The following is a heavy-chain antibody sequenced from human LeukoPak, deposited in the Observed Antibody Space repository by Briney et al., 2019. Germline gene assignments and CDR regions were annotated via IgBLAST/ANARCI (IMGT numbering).Heavy chain of an antibody. CDR1: GFTFSSYA. J-gene: IGHJ4*02. V-gene: IGHV3-23*01. D-gene: IGHD4-17*01. Sequence: GRSLRLSCAASGFTFSSYAMRWVRQAPGKGLEWVSAISGSGGSTYYADSVKGRFTIPRDNSKNTLYLQMNSLRAEDTAVYYCAKNRGTTTVTTFLVYWGQGNLVTVSS. CDR2: ISGSGGST. CDR3: AKNRGTTTVTTFLVY.